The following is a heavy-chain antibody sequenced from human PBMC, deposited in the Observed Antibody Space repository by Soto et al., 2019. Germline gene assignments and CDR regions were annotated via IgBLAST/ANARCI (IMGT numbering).Heavy chain of an antibody. V-gene: IGHV3-23*01. J-gene: IGHJ4*02. CDR3: PKGLKWELTLDY. CDR1: GFTFSNYA. D-gene: IGHD1-26*01. Sequence: EVQLLGSGGVLVQPGGSLRLSCAASGFTFSNYAMSWVRHAPGKGLEWVSAISDSGGNTYYAESVKGRFTISRDNSKNTLYLQRNSLRAEDTAIYYCPKGLKWELTLDYWGQGTLVTVYS. CDR2: ISDSGGNT.